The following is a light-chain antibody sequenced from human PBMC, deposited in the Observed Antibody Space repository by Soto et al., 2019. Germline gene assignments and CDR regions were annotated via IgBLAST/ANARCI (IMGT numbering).Light chain of an antibody. CDR3: QPSYSTPLT. J-gene: IGKJ1*01. V-gene: IGKV1-39*01. CDR1: QSISSY. CDR2: AAS. Sequence: DIQMTQSPSSLSASVGDRVTITCRASQSISSYLNWYQQKPGKAPKLLIYAASSLQSGVPSRFSGSGSETDFTLTISSLQPEDCATYYCQPSYSTPLTFGQGTKVEIK.